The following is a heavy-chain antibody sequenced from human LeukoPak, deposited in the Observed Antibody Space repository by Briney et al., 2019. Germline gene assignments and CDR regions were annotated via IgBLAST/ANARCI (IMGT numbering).Heavy chain of an antibody. V-gene: IGHV4-61*01. CDR3: ARSPSGYRFDS. CDR2: ISNSGST. CDR1: GGSVNRGTFF. Sequence: SETLSLTCAVSGGSVNRGTFFWTWIRKPPGKGLEWIGYISNSGSTNYHPSLKSRVTISSDTSKTQFTLKLTSVTAADTAVYFCARSPSGYRFDSWGQGTLVAVSS. J-gene: IGHJ4*02. D-gene: IGHD3-22*01.